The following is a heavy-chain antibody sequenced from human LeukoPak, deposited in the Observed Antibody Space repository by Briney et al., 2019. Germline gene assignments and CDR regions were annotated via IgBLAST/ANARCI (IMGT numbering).Heavy chain of an antibody. Sequence: ASVNVSCQASGYTFSSYDINWVRQATGQGLEWMGWMNPNSGNTGYAQKFQGRVTMTRNTSISTAYMELSSLRSEDTALYYCARVTHYCGSTSCYTVYYFDYWGQGTLVTVSS. CDR2: MNPNSGNT. CDR1: GYTFSSYD. V-gene: IGHV1-8*01. J-gene: IGHJ4*02. D-gene: IGHD2-2*02. CDR3: ARVTHYCGSTSCYTVYYFDY.